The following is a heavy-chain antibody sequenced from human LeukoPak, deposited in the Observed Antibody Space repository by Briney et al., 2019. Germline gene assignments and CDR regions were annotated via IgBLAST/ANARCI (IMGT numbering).Heavy chain of an antibody. CDR1: GYTFTNYY. D-gene: IGHD3-3*01. CDR2: INPSGGST. CDR3: AREGASRNFWSGYLNNWFDP. V-gene: IGHV1-46*01. Sequence: GASVKVSCKASGYTFTNYYIHWVRQAPGQGLEWMGVINPSGGSTSYAQKFQGRVTMTRDTSTSTVYMELSSLRSDDTAVYYCAREGASRNFWSGYLNNWFDPWGQGTLVTVSS. J-gene: IGHJ5*02.